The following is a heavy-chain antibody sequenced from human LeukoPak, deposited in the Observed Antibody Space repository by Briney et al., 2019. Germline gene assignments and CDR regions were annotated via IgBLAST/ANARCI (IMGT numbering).Heavy chain of an antibody. D-gene: IGHD6-13*01. J-gene: IGHJ4*02. Sequence: PGGSLRLSCAASGFTFSSYGMHSVRQAPGKGLEWVAFIRYDGSNKYYADSVKGRFTISRDNSKNTLYLQMNSLRAEDTAVYYCANRHSSSWYQFDYWGQGTLVTVSS. V-gene: IGHV3-30*02. CDR1: GFTFSSYG. CDR3: ANRHSSSWYQFDY. CDR2: IRYDGSNK.